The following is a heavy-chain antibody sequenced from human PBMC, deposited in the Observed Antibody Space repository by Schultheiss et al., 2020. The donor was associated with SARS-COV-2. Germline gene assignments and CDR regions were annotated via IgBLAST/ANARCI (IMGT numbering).Heavy chain of an antibody. CDR3: ASSGTYCSGGNCYFYGMDV. CDR1: GGSISSYY. V-gene: IGHV4-59*12. D-gene: IGHD2-15*01. J-gene: IGHJ6*02. Sequence: SQTLSLTCTVSGGSISSYYWSWIRQPPGKGLEWIGEVNHGGSTNYNPSLKSRVTISVDMSKNQFSLKLTSVTAADTAVYYCASSGTYCSGGNCYFYGMDVWGQGTTVTVSS. CDR2: VNHGGST.